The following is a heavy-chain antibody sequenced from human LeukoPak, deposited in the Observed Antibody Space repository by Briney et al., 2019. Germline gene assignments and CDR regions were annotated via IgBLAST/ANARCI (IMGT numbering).Heavy chain of an antibody. CDR2: ISGSGGST. D-gene: IGHD3-22*01. CDR1: GFTVSSNY. CDR3: AKDTYYYDSSGYYFIDY. Sequence: PGGSLRLSCAASGFTVSSNYMSWVRQAPGKGLEWVSAISGSGGSTYYADSVKGRFTISRDNSKNTLYLQMNSLRAEDTAVYYCAKDTYYYDSSGYYFIDYWGQGTLVTVSS. J-gene: IGHJ4*02. V-gene: IGHV3-23*01.